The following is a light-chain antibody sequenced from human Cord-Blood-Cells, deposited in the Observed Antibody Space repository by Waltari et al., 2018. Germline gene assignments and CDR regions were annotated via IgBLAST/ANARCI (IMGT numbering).Light chain of an antibody. J-gene: IGKJ1*01. CDR3: QKYNSGPPT. CDR1: QGISND. V-gene: IGKV1-27*01. Sequence: DIQMTKSPSSLSASVGDRVTINCRASQGISNDLAWYQQKPGKVPKLLIYAASTLQSGVPSRFSGSGSGTDFTLTISSLQPEDVAAYYCQKYNSGPPTFGQGTKVEIK. CDR2: AAS.